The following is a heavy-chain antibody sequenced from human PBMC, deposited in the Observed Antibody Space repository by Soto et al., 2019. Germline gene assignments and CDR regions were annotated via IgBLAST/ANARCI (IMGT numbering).Heavy chain of an antibody. CDR3: ARDPSLFYSGSSQDPAFDY. CDR1: GFTFSSYG. Sequence: GGSLRLSCAASGFTFSSYGMHWVRQAPGKGLEWVAVIWYDGSNKYYADSVKGRFTISRDNSKNTLYLQMNSLRAEDTAVYYCARDPSLFYSGSSQDPAFDYWGQGTLVTVSS. D-gene: IGHD1-26*01. CDR2: IWYDGSNK. J-gene: IGHJ4*02. V-gene: IGHV3-33*01.